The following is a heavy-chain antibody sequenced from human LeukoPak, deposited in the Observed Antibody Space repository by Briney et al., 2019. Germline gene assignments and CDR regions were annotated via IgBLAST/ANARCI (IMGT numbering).Heavy chain of an antibody. J-gene: IGHJ4*02. CDR2: IYDRGST. CDR1: GGSISSSGYY. Sequence: SETLSLTCTVSGGSISSSGYYWGWIRQPPGKGLEWIGNIYDRGSTKYNPSLKSRVTISVDTSKNQFSLRLSSVTAADTAVYYRARGRTFDNWGQGTLVTVSS. V-gene: IGHV4-61*08. CDR3: ARGRTFDN.